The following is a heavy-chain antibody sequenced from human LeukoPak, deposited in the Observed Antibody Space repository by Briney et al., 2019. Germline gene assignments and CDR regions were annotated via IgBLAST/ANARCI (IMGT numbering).Heavy chain of an antibody. CDR1: GFTLSSYS. V-gene: IGHV3-21*01. Sequence: SGGSLRLSCAASGFTLSSYSMNWVRQAPGKGLDWVSSISTSSTYIYYADSLKGRFTISRDNAKDSLYLEMNSLRAEDTAVYYCARGVGTIAQGYYFDYWGQGTLVTVSS. J-gene: IGHJ4*02. CDR2: ISTSSTYI. D-gene: IGHD1-7*01. CDR3: ARGVGTIAQGYYFDY.